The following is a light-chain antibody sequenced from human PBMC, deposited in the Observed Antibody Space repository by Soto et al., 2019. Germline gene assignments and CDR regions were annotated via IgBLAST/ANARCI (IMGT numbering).Light chain of an antibody. J-gene: IGLJ1*01. Sequence: ALTQPRSVSGSPGQSVTISCTGTSSDVGGYNYVSWYQQHPGKAPKLMIYDVSKRPSGVPDRFSGSKSGNTASLTISGLQAEDEADYYCCSYAGSYSLYVFGSGTKVTVL. CDR1: SSDVGGYNY. CDR3: CSYAGSYSLYV. V-gene: IGLV2-11*01. CDR2: DVS.